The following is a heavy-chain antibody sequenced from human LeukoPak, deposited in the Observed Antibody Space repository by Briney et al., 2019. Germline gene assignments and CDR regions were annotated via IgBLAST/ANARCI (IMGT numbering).Heavy chain of an antibody. D-gene: IGHD5-24*01. CDR3: TTERDGYNRPNDY. CDR1: GFTFSNAW. Sequence: GGSLRLSCAASGFTFSNAWMSWVRLAPGKGLEWVGRIKSKTDGGTTDYAAPVKGRFTISRDDSKNTLYLQMNSLKTEDTAVYYCTTERDGYNRPNDYWGQGTLVTVSS. J-gene: IGHJ4*02. V-gene: IGHV3-15*01. CDR2: IKSKTDGGTT.